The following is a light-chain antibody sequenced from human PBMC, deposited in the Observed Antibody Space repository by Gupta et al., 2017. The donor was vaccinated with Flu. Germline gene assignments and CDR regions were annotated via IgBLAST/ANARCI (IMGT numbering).Light chain of an antibody. Sequence: GSLLLSPGERATHACGASQSVQSNYLAWYQQKPGQCPRLLIYGASSRATGIPDRFSGSGYGTEFTLAISRLEPEDYAVYYCQQEGLSPRPFGQGTKVE. CDR1: QSVQSNY. CDR2: GAS. V-gene: IGKV3-20*01. CDR3: QQEGLSPRP. J-gene: IGKJ1*01.